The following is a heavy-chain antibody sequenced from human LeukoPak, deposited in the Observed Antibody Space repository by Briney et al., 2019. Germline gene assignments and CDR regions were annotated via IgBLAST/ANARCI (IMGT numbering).Heavy chain of an antibody. Sequence: SEPLSLTCSGSNYSISNSLYWGWLRQPPGKGLEWIGSIYRSGSTFYNPSLKIPVTISLDTSKNQFSLKLSSVTAADTAVYFCARRTYGYYMDDWGKGTTVTVSS. D-gene: IGHD4-17*01. V-gene: IGHV4-38-2*02. J-gene: IGHJ6*03. CDR3: ARRTYGYYMDD. CDR2: IYRSGST. CDR1: NYSISNSLY.